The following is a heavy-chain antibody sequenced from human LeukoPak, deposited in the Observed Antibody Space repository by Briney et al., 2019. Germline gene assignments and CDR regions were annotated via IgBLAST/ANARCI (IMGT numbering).Heavy chain of an antibody. CDR3: AKESYYAFDI. D-gene: IGHD1-26*01. J-gene: IGHJ3*02. CDR2: ISGSGVST. Sequence: GGPLRLSCPASGFTFSSYAMSWVGKAQGKGLEWVSAISGSGVSTSYADSGKGRFTFSRDISKNRLYLKMNSLRADDTAVYYCAKESYYAFDIWGQGTMVTVSS. V-gene: IGHV3-23*01. CDR1: GFTFSSYA.